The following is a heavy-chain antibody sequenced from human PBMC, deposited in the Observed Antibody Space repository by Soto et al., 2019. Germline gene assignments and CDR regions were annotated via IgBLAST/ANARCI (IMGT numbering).Heavy chain of an antibody. D-gene: IGHD3-3*01. V-gene: IGHV4-34*01. Sequence: SETLSLTCAVYGGSFSGYYWSWVRQPPGKGLEWIGEINHSGSTNYNPSLKSRVTISVDTSKNQFSLKLSSVTAADTAVYYCGSTHPYYDFWSGYYFWGQGTLVTVSS. J-gene: IGHJ4*02. CDR3: GSTHPYYDFWSGYYF. CDR2: INHSGST. CDR1: GGSFSGYY.